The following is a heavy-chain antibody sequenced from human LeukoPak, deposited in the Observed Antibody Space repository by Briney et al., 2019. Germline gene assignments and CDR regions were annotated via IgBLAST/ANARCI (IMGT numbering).Heavy chain of an antibody. D-gene: IGHD1-26*01. CDR1: GYTFTSYY. V-gene: IGHV1-46*01. CDR3: ARVRGSYYYYYGMDV. Sequence: ASVKVSCKASGYTFTSYYMHWVRQAPGQGLEWMGIINPSGGSTSYAQKFQGRVTMTRDTSTSTVYMELSSLRSEDTAVYYCARVRGSYYYYYGMDVWGQGTTVTVSS. CDR2: INPSGGST. J-gene: IGHJ6*02.